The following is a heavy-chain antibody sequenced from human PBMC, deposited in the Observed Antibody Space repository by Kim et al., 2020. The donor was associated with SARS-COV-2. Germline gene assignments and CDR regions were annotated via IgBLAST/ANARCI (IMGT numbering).Heavy chain of an antibody. J-gene: IGHJ4*02. Sequence: SQKFQGRVTITRDTSASTAYMELSSLRSEDTAVYYCASASYDIPSYYFDYWGQGTLVTVSS. V-gene: IGHV1-3*01. CDR3: ASASYDIPSYYFDY. D-gene: IGHD3-9*01.